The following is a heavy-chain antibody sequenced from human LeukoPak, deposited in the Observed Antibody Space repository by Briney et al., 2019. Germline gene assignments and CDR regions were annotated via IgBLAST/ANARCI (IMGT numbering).Heavy chain of an antibody. CDR1: GVSISSYY. D-gene: IGHD3-16*02. Sequence: SETLSLTCTVSGVSISSYYWSWLSQPPGKGLEWIGYVYNSGSTNYNPSLRSRVTISLDTSRNQLSLKLISVTAADTAVYFCARDYRGFTPGLFDDWCQGTLVTVSS. CDR2: VYNSGST. J-gene: IGHJ4*02. V-gene: IGHV4-59*01. CDR3: ARDYRGFTPGLFDD.